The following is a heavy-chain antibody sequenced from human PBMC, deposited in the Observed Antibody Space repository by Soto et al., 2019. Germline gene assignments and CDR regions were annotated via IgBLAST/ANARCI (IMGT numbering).Heavy chain of an antibody. CDR3: ATGGPIWGSYRLAQFDY. CDR2: IYFSGTT. V-gene: IGHV4-59*01. J-gene: IGHJ4*02. Sequence: SETLSLTCSVSGDSFTSYYWSWIRQPPGKGLEWIGYIYFSGTTIYNPSLKSRVTISVDTSKKQFSLKLNLVTAADTAVYYCATGGPIWGSYRLAQFDYWGQGTLVTVSS. CDR1: GDSFTSYY. D-gene: IGHD3-16*02.